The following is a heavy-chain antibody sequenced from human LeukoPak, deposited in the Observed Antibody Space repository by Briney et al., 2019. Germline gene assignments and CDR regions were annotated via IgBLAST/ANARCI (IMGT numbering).Heavy chain of an antibody. CDR2: IYYSGRT. D-gene: IGHD6-13*01. CDR3: ARIIAAAGRQDWFDP. V-gene: IGHV4-39*07. Sequence: SETLSLTCTVSAGSISSSSYFWGWIRQPPGKGPEWIGNIYYSGRTYYNPSLKSRVTISVDTSMNQFSLRLSSVTAADTAVYYCARIIAAAGRQDWFDPWGQGILVTVSS. J-gene: IGHJ5*02. CDR1: AGSISSSSYF.